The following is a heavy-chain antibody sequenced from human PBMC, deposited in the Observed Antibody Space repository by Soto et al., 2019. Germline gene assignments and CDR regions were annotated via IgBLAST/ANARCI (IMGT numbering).Heavy chain of an antibody. Sequence: GGSLRLSCSSSVFIFSDYAMHWVRLTPGKGLEFVSAISNNGGSTNDAPSVWGRFTISRDNSKNTVYLEMSSLRVEDTAIYYCVKDPSRGGWYGFFMHWCQGTVVTVSS. D-gene: IGHD6-19*01. CDR3: VKDPSRGGWYGFFMH. J-gene: IGHJ1*01. CDR1: VFIFSDYA. CDR2: ISNNGGST. V-gene: IGHV3-64D*06.